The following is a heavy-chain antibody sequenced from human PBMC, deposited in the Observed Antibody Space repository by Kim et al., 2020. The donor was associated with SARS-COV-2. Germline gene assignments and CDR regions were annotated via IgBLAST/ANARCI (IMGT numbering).Heavy chain of an antibody. CDR3: ARNSIYCGGDY. CDR2: T. Sequence: TNYAQKRQGRVTMTTDTSTSTAYMELRSLRSDDTAVYYCARNSIYCGGDYWGQGTLVTVSS. J-gene: IGHJ4*02. V-gene: IGHV1-18*01. D-gene: IGHD2-21*01.